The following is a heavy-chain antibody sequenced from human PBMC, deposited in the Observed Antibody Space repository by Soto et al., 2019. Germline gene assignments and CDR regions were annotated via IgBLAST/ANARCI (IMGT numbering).Heavy chain of an antibody. CDR1: GDSISSGGYY. Sequence: SETLSLTCTVSGDSISSGGYYWSWIRQHPGKGLEWIGSVYFRGSTHLNPSLKTRGTISVDTSKNQFSLKLSSATTADTAVYYCARGYSTYEVNWFDTWGQGSLVTVSS. CDR3: ARGYSTYEVNWFDT. V-gene: IGHV4-31*03. CDR2: VYFRGST. D-gene: IGHD4-4*01. J-gene: IGHJ5*02.